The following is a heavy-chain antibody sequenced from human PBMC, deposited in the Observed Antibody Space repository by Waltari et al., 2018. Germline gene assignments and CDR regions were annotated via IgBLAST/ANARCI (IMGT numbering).Heavy chain of an antibody. V-gene: IGHV4-4*02. CDR1: GDSISGTYW. CDR3: ARDRGRGLYLDS. Sequence: HVQLQESGPGLVTPSGPLSVTCAGSGDSISGTYWWSWVLQPPGKGLEWIGQIHGSGRSNYNPSLESRVTVSIDTSNNHFSLKVTSATAADTAVYYCARDRGRGLYLDSWGQGTLVTVSP. CDR2: IHGSGRS. J-gene: IGHJ4*02. D-gene: IGHD2-15*01.